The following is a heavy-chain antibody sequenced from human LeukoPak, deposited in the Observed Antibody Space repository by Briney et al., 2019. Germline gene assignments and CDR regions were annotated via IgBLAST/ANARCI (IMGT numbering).Heavy chain of an antibody. D-gene: IGHD4-11*01. CDR2: INPNTTGT. J-gene: IGHJ6*03. Sequence: ASVKVSCKASGYTFTGYYFHWVRQAPGQGLEWMGWINPNTTGTNYAQKFLGGVTLTWDTSISTAYMELNRLTSDDTAVYYCATSAGDYRAGHYYMGVWGKGTSVTVSS. CDR3: ATSAGDYRAGHYYMGV. V-gene: IGHV1-2*02. CDR1: GYTFTGYY.